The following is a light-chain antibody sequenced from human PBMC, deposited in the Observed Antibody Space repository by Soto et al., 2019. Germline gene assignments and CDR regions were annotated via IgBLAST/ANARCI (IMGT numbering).Light chain of an antibody. J-gene: IGKJ5*01. CDR2: DAS. CDR3: QQRSDWPPIT. Sequence: EIVLTQSPGTLSLSPGERATLSCRARQSVISSYAAWCQQKPGRAPRRRIYDASNRTTGSPARFSSSGSGTDFTLTISSLEPEDFVVYYCQQRSDWPPITFGQGTRLEIK. V-gene: IGKV3D-20*02. CDR1: QSVISSY.